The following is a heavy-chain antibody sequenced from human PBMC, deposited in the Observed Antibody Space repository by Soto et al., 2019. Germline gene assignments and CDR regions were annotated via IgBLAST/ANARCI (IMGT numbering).Heavy chain of an antibody. V-gene: IGHV3-23*01. CDR2: ISGSGGST. CDR1: GFTFSNYA. J-gene: IGHJ4*02. Sequence: GSLRLACATSGFTFSNYAIIWGRHSPVKGLEWVSSISGSGGSTWYADSVKGRFTISSDNSKKTLYLQMNSLRVEDTAVYYCAKELSSMWFPLDYWGQGTLVTVSS. CDR3: AKELSSMWFPLDY. D-gene: IGHD6-13*01.